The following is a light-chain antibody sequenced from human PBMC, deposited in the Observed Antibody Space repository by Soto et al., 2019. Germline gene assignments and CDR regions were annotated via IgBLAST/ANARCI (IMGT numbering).Light chain of an antibody. J-gene: IGKJ3*01. CDR2: AAS. CDR1: QSINNRY. CDR3: QQFGSSPGFT. Sequence: EIVLTQSPGTLSLSPGERATLSCRASQSINNRYLAWYQQKPGQAPRLLIYAASSRATGIPDRFSFSGSGTEFNLTISRLEPEDFAVYYCQQFGSSPGFTFGPGTKVDIK. V-gene: IGKV3-20*01.